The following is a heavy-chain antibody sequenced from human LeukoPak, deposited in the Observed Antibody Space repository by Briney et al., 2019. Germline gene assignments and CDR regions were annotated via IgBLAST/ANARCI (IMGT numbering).Heavy chain of an antibody. V-gene: IGHV4-4*07. D-gene: IGHD3-9*01. CDR3: ERVAYEILTGYLYYFDY. Sequence: NPSETLSLTCTVSGDSISSYYWSWIRQPPGKGLDWIGRIYASGSANYNPSLKSRVTMSVDTSKNQFSMKLSSVTAADTAVYYSERVAYEILTGYLYYFDYWGQGTLVTVSS. CDR1: GDSISSYY. J-gene: IGHJ4*02. CDR2: IYASGSA.